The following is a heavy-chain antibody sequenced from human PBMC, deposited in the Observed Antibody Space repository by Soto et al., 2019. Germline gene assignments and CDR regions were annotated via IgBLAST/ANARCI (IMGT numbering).Heavy chain of an antibody. J-gene: IGHJ4*02. D-gene: IGHD3-9*01. CDR2: IYYSGSS. V-gene: IGHV4-59*01. CDR1: GGSISSYY. Sequence: SATLSLTCTLSGGSISSYYWSWIREPPGKGLEWIGYIYYSGSSTSNPSLKSRVTMSADTSKNQLSLKVRSVTAADTAVYYCARVGERWQYFDWFYYFDSWGQGAPVTVS. CDR3: ARVGERWQYFDWFYYFDS.